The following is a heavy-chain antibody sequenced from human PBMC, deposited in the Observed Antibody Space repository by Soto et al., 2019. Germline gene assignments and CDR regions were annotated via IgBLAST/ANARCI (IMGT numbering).Heavy chain of an antibody. CDR1: EFTFSTYS. CDR3: AREPSGGDDYGDPRES. CDR2: ISDDSGTI. V-gene: IGHV3-48*02. J-gene: IGHJ5*02. D-gene: IGHD4-17*01. Sequence: EVQLVESGGGLVQPGGSLRLSCVASEFTFSTYSMHWVRQAPGKGLEWVSYISDDSGTIYYADSVKGRFTISRDNAKNSVYPQMNSLRDDDTATYYCAREPSGGDDYGDPRESWGQGTLVTVSS.